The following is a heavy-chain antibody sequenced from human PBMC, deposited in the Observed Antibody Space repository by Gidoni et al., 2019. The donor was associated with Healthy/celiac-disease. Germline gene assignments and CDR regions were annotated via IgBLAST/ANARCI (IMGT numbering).Heavy chain of an antibody. J-gene: IGHJ2*01. CDR3: AGGFGVDWYFDL. CDR2: IYHSGST. D-gene: IGHD3-3*01. CDR1: GYSISSGYY. V-gene: IGHV4-38-2*01. Sequence: QVQLQESCPGLVKPSETLSLPCAVSGYSISSGYYWRWIRQLPGKGLEWIGSIYHSGSTYYNPSLKSRVTISVDTSKNQFSLKLSSVTAADTAVYYCAGGFGVDWYFDLWGRGTLVTVSS.